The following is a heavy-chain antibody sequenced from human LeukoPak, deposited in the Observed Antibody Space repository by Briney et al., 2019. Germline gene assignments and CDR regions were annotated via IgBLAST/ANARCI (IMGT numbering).Heavy chain of an antibody. J-gene: IGHJ4*02. D-gene: IGHD6-19*01. Sequence: GGSLRLSCVASGFAFSNYAMSWVRQAPGKGLEWISVIGTSGSNRNYAVSVKGRFIISRDNSKNTLYLQMSSLRAEDTAVYYRAKVRYPHSSGWFHFDYWGQGLLVTVSS. V-gene: IGHV3-23*01. CDR2: IGTSGSNR. CDR1: GFAFSNYA. CDR3: AKVRYPHSSGWFHFDY.